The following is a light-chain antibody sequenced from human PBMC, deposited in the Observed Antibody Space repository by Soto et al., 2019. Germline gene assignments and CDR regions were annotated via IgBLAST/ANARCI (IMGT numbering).Light chain of an antibody. J-gene: IGKJ2*01. V-gene: IGKV2-30*01. CDR2: QFS. CDR1: QSLAYVDGNTY. Sequence: DVVMNQSPLSLPVTLGQPASISCRSSQSLAYVDGNTYLNWFQQRPGQSPRRLIYQFSNRDSGVPDRFSGSGSGPDFTLKISRVEADDVAVYYCMQGTRWTPYTFGQRTNLEIK. CDR3: MQGTRWTPYT.